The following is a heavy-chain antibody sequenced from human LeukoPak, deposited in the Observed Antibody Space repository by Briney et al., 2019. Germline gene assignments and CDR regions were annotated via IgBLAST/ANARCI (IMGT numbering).Heavy chain of an antibody. CDR3: ASEDAYVWGSYRAFDI. CDR2: IYSGGST. CDR1: GFTVGSNY. J-gene: IGHJ3*02. V-gene: IGHV3-53*01. D-gene: IGHD3-16*02. Sequence: GGSLRLSCAASGFTVGSNYMSWVRQAPGKGLEWVSVIYSGGSTYYADSVKGRFTISRDNSKNTLYLQMNSLRAEDTAVYYCASEDAYVWGSYRAFDIWGQATMVTVSS.